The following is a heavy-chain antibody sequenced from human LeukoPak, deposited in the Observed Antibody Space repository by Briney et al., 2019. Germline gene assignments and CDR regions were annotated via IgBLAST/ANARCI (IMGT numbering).Heavy chain of an antibody. CDR2: IKQDGSEK. D-gene: IGHD2-2*01. CDR1: GFTFSSYW. CDR3: ARDSYYAPFDY. J-gene: IGHJ4*02. V-gene: IGHV3-7*03. Sequence: GGSLRLSCAASGFTFSSYWMSWVRQAPGKGLERVANIKQDGSEKYYVDSVKGRFTISRDNAKNSLYLQMNSLRAEDTAVYYCARDSYYAPFDYWGQGTLVTVSS.